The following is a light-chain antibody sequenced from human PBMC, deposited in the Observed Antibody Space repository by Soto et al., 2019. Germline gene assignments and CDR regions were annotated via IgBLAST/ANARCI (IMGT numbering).Light chain of an antibody. CDR3: SSYTNSNSFVL. Sequence: QSALTQPASVSGSPGQSITISCTGTSSDVGGYNYVSWYQQLPGKAPKVMIYEVSNRPSGVSNRLSGSKSGNTASLTISGLQAEDEAEYYCSSYTNSNSFVLFGGGTKLTVL. J-gene: IGLJ3*02. CDR1: SSDVGGYNY. V-gene: IGLV2-14*01. CDR2: EVS.